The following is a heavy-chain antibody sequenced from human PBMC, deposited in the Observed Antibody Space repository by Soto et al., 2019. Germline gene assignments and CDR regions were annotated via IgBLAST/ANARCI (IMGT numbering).Heavy chain of an antibody. Sequence: PSETLSLTCTVSGGSISSYYWSWIRQPAGKGLEWIGRIYTSGSTNYNPSLKSRVTMSVDTSKSQFSLKLSSVTAADTAVYYCARDGALITMVRGVRGAFDIWGQGTMVTVSS. V-gene: IGHV4-4*07. D-gene: IGHD3-10*01. CDR1: GGSISSYY. CDR2: IYTSGST. J-gene: IGHJ3*02. CDR3: ARDGALITMVRGVRGAFDI.